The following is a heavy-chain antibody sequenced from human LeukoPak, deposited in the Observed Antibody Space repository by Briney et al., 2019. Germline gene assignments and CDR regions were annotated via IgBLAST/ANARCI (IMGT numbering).Heavy chain of an antibody. J-gene: IGHJ3*02. CDR2: IIPIFGTA. Sequence: GASVRVSCKASGGTFSSYAISWVRQAPGQGLEWMGGIIPIFGTANYAQKFQGRVTITTDESTSTAYMELSSLRSEDTAVYYCARDGEMDYGDYGGAFDIWGQGTMVTVSS. D-gene: IGHD4-17*01. CDR1: GGTFSSYA. CDR3: ARDGEMDYGDYGGAFDI. V-gene: IGHV1-69*05.